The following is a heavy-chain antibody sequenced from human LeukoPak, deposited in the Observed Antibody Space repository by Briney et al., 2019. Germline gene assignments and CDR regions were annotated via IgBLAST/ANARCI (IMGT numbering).Heavy chain of an antibody. D-gene: IGHD6-19*01. V-gene: IGHV3-21*01. CDR2: ISSSSSYI. CDR1: GFTFSSYS. J-gene: IGHJ4*02. Sequence: GRSLRLSCAASGFTFSSYSMNWVRQAPGKGLEWVSSISSSSSYIYYADSVKGRFTISRDNAKNSLYLQMNSLRAEDTAVYYCAREPGIAVAGLLTELDYWGQGTLVTVSS. CDR3: AREPGIAVAGLLTELDY.